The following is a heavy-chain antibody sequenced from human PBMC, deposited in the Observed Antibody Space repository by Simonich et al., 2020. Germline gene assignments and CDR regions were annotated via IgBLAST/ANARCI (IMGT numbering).Heavy chain of an antibody. CDR1: GFTFSSYE. Sequence: EVQLVESGGGLVQPGGSLRLSCAASGFTFSSYEMNWVRQAPGKGLGWFSYISSSGSTIYYADSVKGRFTISRDNAKNSRYLQMNSLRAEDTAVYYCARHYYGDYYFDYWGQGTLVTVSS. D-gene: IGHD4-17*01. V-gene: IGHV3-48*03. J-gene: IGHJ4*02. CDR2: ISSSGSTI. CDR3: ARHYYGDYYFDY.